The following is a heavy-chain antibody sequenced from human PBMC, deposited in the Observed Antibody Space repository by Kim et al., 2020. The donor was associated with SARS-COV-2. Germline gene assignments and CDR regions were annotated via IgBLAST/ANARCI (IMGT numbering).Heavy chain of an antibody. CDR2: INHSGST. J-gene: IGHJ6*02. D-gene: IGHD2-2*01. CDR3: ARGAVYGRDIVVVPAAMGAESDYSGMGV. V-gene: IGHV4-34*01. Sequence: SETLSLTCAVYGGSFSGYYWSWIRQPPGKGLEWIGEINHSGSTNYNPSLKSRVTISVDTSKNQFSLKLSSVTAADTAVYYCARGAVYGRDIVVVPAAMGAESDYSGMGVWDHATTVPVSS. CDR1: GGSFSGYY.